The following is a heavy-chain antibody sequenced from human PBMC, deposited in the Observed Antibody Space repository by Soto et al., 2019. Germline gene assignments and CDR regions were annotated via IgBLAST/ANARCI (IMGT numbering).Heavy chain of an antibody. CDR2: INHSGST. Sequence: PSETLSLTCAVYGGSFSGYYWSWIRQPPGKGLEWIGEINHSGSTNYNPSLKSRVTISVDTSKNQFSLKLSSVTAADTAVYYCARGRSMYYDFWSGYPPHYYFDYWGQGTLVTVSS. CDR3: ARGRSMYYDFWSGYPPHYYFDY. J-gene: IGHJ4*02. V-gene: IGHV4-34*01. CDR1: GGSFSGYY. D-gene: IGHD3-3*01.